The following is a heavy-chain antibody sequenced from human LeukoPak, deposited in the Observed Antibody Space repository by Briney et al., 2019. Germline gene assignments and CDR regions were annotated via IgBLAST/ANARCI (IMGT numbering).Heavy chain of an antibody. V-gene: IGHV1-46*01. CDR2: INPSGGST. J-gene: IGHJ4*02. Sequence: GASVKVSCKASGYTFTSYYMHWVRQAPGQGLEWMVIINPSGGSTSYAQKFQGRVTMTRDTSTSTVYMELSSLRSEDTAVYYCARAIFGIAAAGRAYYFDYWGQGTLVTVSS. D-gene: IGHD6-13*01. CDR1: GYTFTSYY. CDR3: ARAIFGIAAAGRAYYFDY.